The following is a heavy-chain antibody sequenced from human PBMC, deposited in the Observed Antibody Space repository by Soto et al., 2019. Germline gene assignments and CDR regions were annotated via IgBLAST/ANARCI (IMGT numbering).Heavy chain of an antibody. D-gene: IGHD6-13*01. CDR3: AREGSAAGTGWFDP. CDR1: GYTFTSYD. J-gene: IGHJ5*02. V-gene: IGHV1-8*01. CDR2: MNPNRGNT. Sequence: QVQLVQSGAEVKKPGASVKVSCKASGYTFTSYDINWVRQATGQGLEWMGWMNPNRGNTGYAQKCQGRVTMTSNTSISTAYMELSSLRSEDTSVYYCAREGSAAGTGWFDPWGQGTLVTVSS.